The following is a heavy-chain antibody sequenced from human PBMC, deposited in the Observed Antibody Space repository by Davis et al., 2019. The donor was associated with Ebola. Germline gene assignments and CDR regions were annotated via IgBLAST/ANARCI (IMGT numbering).Heavy chain of an antibody. V-gene: IGHV1-69*13. Sequence: SVKVSCKASGGTFSSYAISWVRQAPGQGLEWMGGIIPIFGTANYAQKFQGRVTITADESTSTAYMELSSLRSEDTAVYYCARDDGVCSSTSCYKPFDYWGQGTLVTVSS. CDR1: GGTFSSYA. J-gene: IGHJ4*02. D-gene: IGHD2-2*02. CDR2: IIPIFGTA. CDR3: ARDDGVCSSTSCYKPFDY.